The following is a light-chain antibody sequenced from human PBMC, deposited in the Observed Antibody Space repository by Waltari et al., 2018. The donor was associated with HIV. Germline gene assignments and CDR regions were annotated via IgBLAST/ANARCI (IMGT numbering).Light chain of an antibody. CDR1: SPNIGSHT. J-gene: IGLJ2*01. CDR2: ANH. V-gene: IGLV1-44*01. Sequence: QSELTQPPSASGTPGQRVTISCSGSSPNIGSHTVNWYQQLPGTAPKLLIDANHQRPSGVPDRFSGSQSDTSASLAIGGLQSEDEADYYCATWDASLSGPVFGGGTKLTVL. CDR3: ATWDASLSGPV.